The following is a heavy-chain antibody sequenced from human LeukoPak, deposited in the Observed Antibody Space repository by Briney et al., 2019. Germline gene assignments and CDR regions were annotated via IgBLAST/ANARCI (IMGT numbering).Heavy chain of an antibody. V-gene: IGHV3-33*01. CDR2: IFSGGSNK. CDR3: ARDQVGYCSSTSCPNGMDV. J-gene: IGHJ6*02. CDR1: GFTLSSYG. D-gene: IGHD2-2*01. Sequence: GSALTLSCAASGFTLSSYGRHWVRQAPGKGLEWVAVIFSGGSNKYHADTVKGRFTISRDNYKNTLYLQMNSLRAEDTAVYYCARDQVGYCSSTSCPNGMDVWGQGTTVTVSS.